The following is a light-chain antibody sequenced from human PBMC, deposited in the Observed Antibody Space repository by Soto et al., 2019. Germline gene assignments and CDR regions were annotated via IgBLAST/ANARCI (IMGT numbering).Light chain of an antibody. V-gene: IGKV1-39*01. CDR2: DVS. Sequence: DIQMTQSPSSLSASVGDRVTVTCRASQSIARYLNWYQQKPGKAPKLLICDVSTLQTGVPSRFSGDESGKDFTLTISSLQPEDFATYYCQQSFSAPRTFGQGTKLEI. CDR1: QSIARY. CDR3: QQSFSAPRT. J-gene: IGKJ2*01.